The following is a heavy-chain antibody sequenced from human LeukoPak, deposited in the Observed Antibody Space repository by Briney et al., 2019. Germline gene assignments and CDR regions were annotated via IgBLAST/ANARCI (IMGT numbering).Heavy chain of an antibody. CDR1: GASIARNHYY. V-gene: IGHV4-39*02. D-gene: IGHD3-3*01. CDR2: LYYDGTT. CDR3: ARGYFWSGYYGQYYFDY. J-gene: IGHJ4*02. Sequence: SETLSLTCTVSGASIARNHYYWGWIRQSPGKGLEWIGSLYYDGTTFYNPSFKSRVTISVDTSKDHFSLKLSSVTAADTAVYYCARGYFWSGYYGQYYFDYWGQGTLVTVSS.